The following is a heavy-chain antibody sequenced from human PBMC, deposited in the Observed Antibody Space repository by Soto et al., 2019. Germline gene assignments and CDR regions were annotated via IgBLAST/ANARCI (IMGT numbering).Heavy chain of an antibody. CDR1: GFTFSSYS. J-gene: IGHJ6*02. CDR2: ISSSSSYI. CDR3: ARDHRRYYDSSGHNYGMDV. D-gene: IGHD3-22*01. V-gene: IGHV3-21*01. Sequence: EVQLVESGGGLVKPGGSLRLSCAASGFTFSSYSMNWVRQAPGKGLEWVSSISSSSSYIYYADSVKGRFTISRDNAKNSLYLQMNSLRAEDTAVYYCARDHRRYYDSSGHNYGMDVWGQGTTVTVSS.